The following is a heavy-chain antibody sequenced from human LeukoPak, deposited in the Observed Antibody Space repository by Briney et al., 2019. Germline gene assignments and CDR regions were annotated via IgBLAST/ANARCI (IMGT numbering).Heavy chain of an antibody. CDR3: ARGYGSSRGWY. Sequence: GGSLRLSCAASGFTFSSYWMHWVRQAPGKGLVWVSRINSDGSSTSYADSVKGRFTISRDNAKNTLYLQMNSLRAEDTAVYYCARGYGSSRGWYWGQGALVTVSS. CDR1: GFTFSSYW. CDR2: INSDGSST. D-gene: IGHD6-6*01. V-gene: IGHV3-74*01. J-gene: IGHJ4*02.